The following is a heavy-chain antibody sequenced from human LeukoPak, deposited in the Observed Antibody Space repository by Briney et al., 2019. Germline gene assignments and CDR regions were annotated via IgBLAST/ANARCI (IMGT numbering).Heavy chain of an antibody. V-gene: IGHV3-48*03. J-gene: IGHJ4*02. Sequence: GRSLRLSCAASGFTFNNYEMNWVRQAPGKGLEWVSIISSGGGTKYYADSVKGRFTISRDNAKNSLYLQMNSLRAEDTAVYYCARSSGSYRPFDYWGQGTLVTVSS. D-gene: IGHD1-26*01. CDR2: ISSGGGTK. CDR3: ARSSGSYRPFDY. CDR1: GFTFNNYE.